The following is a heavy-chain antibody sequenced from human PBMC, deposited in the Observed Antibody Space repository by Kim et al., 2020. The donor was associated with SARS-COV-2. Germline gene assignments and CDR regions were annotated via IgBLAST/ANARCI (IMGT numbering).Heavy chain of an antibody. CDR2: IYSGGSST. Sequence: GGSLRLSCAASGFTFSSYAMSWVRQAPGKGLEWVSVIYSGGSSTYYADSVKGRFTISRDNSKNTLYLQMNSLRAEDTAVYYCAKVGSGSYHDAFDIWGQGTMVTVSS. V-gene: IGHV3-23*03. CDR3: AKVGSGSYHDAFDI. D-gene: IGHD3-10*01. CDR1: GFTFSSYA. J-gene: IGHJ3*02.